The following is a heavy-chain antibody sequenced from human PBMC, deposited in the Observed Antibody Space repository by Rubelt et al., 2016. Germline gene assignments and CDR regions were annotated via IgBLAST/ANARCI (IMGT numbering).Heavy chain of an antibody. CDR2: IYSGGST. V-gene: IGHV3-53*01. CDR1: GFTVSSNY. D-gene: IGHD4-17*01. Sequence: EVQLVESGGGLIQPGGSLRLSCAASGFTVSSNYMSWVRQAPGKGLEWVSVIYSGGSTYYADSVKGRFTISRDNSKNTLYLQMNSLRAEDTAVYYCARLGAYMTTSWKDFDYWGQGTLVTVSS. J-gene: IGHJ4*02. CDR3: ARLGAYMTTSWKDFDY.